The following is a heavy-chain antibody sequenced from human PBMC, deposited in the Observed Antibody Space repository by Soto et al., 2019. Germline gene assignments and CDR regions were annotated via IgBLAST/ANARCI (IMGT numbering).Heavy chain of an antibody. J-gene: IGHJ6*02. Sequence: QVQLVESGGGVVQPERSLRLSCAASGFAFSSYGMHGVRQAPGKGLEWVAVISYDGSNKYYADSVEGGFTISRDNSKNTHSLQMHSLRSEETALYYCEKGALLLYPLGYYGMDVWGQGTTFTVSS. CDR2: ISYDGSNK. CDR1: GFAFSSYG. CDR3: EKGALLLYPLGYYGMDV. D-gene: IGHD2-8*01. V-gene: IGHV3-30*18.